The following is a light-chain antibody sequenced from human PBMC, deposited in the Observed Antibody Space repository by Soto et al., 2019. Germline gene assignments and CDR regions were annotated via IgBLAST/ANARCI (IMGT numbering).Light chain of an antibody. J-gene: IGLJ2*01. CDR1: SNDVGSYNL. CDR2: EGS. V-gene: IGLV2-23*03. Sequence: QSVLTQPASVSWSPGQSITFSCTGTSNDVGSYNLVSWYQQYPGKTPKLIIYEGSKRPSGVSNRFSGSKSGNTASLTISGLQAEDEADYYCCSYAGGSGFVFGGGTKLTVL. CDR3: CSYAGGSGFV.